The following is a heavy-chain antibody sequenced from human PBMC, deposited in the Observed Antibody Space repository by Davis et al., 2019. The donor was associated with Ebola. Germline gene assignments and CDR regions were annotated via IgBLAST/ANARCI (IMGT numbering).Heavy chain of an antibody. V-gene: IGHV3-48*03. CDR1: DLTFRSYD. CDR3: ARAGFGSSSFDS. J-gene: IGHJ4*02. CDR2: ISNRDGTI. Sequence: GGSLRLSCAVSDLTFRSYDMSWVRQAPGKGLEWLSYISNRDGTIFYADSVKGRFTISRDNAKNTLYLQMNSLRDEDTGVYYCARAGFGSSSFDSWGQGTLVTFSS. D-gene: IGHD2-15*01.